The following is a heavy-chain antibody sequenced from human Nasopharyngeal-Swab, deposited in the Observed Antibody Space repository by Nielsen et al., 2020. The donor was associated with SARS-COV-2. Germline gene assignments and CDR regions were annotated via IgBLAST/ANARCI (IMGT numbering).Heavy chain of an antibody. CDR2: INHSGST. CDR3: ASEGLGLHLGEFYSDY. D-gene: IGHD3-16*01. J-gene: IGHJ4*02. Sequence: SETLSLTCTVSGGSISSSSYYWGWIRQPPGKGLEWIGEINHSGSTNYNPSLKSRVTISVDTSKNQFSLKLSSVTAADTAVYYCASEGLGLHLGEFYSDYWGQGTLVTVSS. CDR1: GGSISSSSYY. V-gene: IGHV4-39*07.